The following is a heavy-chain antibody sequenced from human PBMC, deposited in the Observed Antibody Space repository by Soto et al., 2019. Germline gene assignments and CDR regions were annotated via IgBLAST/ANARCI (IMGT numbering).Heavy chain of an antibody. D-gene: IGHD3-3*01. CDR1: GYTFTSYD. CDR2: MNPNSGNT. CDR3: ARVAVRNDFWSGYYPDYGMDV. V-gene: IGHV1-8*01. Sequence: GASVKDSCKASGYTFTSYDINWVRQATGQGLEWMGWMNPNSGNTGYAQKFQGRVTMTRNTSISTAYMELSSLRSEDTAVYYCARVAVRNDFWSGYYPDYGMDVWGQGTTVTVSS. J-gene: IGHJ6*02.